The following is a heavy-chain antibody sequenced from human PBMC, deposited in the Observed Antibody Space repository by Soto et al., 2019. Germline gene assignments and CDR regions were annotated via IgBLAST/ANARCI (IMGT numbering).Heavy chain of an antibody. Sequence: SETLSLTCTVSGGSISSYYWSWIRQPPGKGLEWIGYIYYSGSTNYNPSLKSRVTISVDTSKNQFSLKLSSVTAADTAVYYCAGLIAAAGTGSFDYWGQGTLVTVS. D-gene: IGHD6-13*01. J-gene: IGHJ4*02. CDR3: AGLIAAAGTGSFDY. CDR2: IYYSGST. CDR1: GGSISSYY. V-gene: IGHV4-59*08.